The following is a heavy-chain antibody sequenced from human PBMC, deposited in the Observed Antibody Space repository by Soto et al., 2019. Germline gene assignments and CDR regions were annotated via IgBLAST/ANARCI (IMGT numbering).Heavy chain of an antibody. V-gene: IGHV3-48*02. CDR3: ARTLAAAAYYYYYGMDV. CDR1: GFTFSSYT. D-gene: IGHD6-13*01. J-gene: IGHJ6*02. CDR2: ITSSSITI. Sequence: GGSLRLSCAASGFTFSSYTVNWVRQAPGKGLEWVSYITSSSITIFYADSVKGRFTISRDNAKNSLYLQMNSLRDEDTAVYYCARTLAAAAYYYYYGMDVWGQGTTVTVSS.